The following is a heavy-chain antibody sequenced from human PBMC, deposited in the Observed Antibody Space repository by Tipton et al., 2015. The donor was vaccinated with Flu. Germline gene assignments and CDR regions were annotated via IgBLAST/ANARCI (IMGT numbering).Heavy chain of an antibody. D-gene: IGHD3-10*01. J-gene: IGHJ3*02. Sequence: LRLSCTVSGASISRYYWSWIRQPPGKGLEWIGYIYYSGSTNYNPSLKSRVTISVDTSKNQFSLKLSSVTAADTDVYYCARVALRADYYGSGTISRYFAFDIWGHGTIVTVSS. CDR3: ARVALRADYYGSGTISRYFAFDI. CDR2: IYYSGST. V-gene: IGHV4-59*01. CDR1: GASISRYY.